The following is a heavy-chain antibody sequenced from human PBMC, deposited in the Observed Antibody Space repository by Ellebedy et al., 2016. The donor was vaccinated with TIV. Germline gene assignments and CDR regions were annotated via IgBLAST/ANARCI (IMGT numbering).Heavy chain of an antibody. CDR1: GFTFSYYE. J-gene: IGHJ4*02. Sequence: PGGSLRLSCAASGFTFSYYEMNWVRQAPGKGLEWVSYISSSCSTIYYAESVKGRFTISRDNSKNTLYLRMNSLKAEDTAVYYCAKFPYYYDSSGYSFWGQGTLVTVSS. V-gene: IGHV3-48*03. CDR2: ISSSCSTI. D-gene: IGHD3-22*01. CDR3: AKFPYYYDSSGYSF.